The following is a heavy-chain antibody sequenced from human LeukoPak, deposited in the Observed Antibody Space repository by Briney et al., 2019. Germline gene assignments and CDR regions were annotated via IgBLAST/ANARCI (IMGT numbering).Heavy chain of an antibody. CDR3: ARDTYYDFWRGGYFDY. CDR2: IKQDGSVK. J-gene: IGHJ4*02. CDR1: GFTFSSYW. V-gene: IGHV3-7*01. Sequence: PGGSLRLSCAASGFTFSSYWMSWVRQAPGKGLEWVANIKQDGSVKYYVDSVKGRFTISRDNAKNSLYLQMNSLRAEDTAVYYCARDTYYDFWRGGYFDYWGQGTLVTVSS. D-gene: IGHD3-3*01.